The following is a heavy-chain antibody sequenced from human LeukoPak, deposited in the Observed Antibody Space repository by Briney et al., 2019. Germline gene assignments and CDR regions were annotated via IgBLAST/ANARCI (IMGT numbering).Heavy chain of an antibody. CDR3: ARGWLQLGEVGLDI. V-gene: IGHV4-59*01. J-gene: IGHJ3*02. CDR1: GGSISNKY. Sequence: SETLSLTCTVSGGSISNKYWSWIRQPPGKGLEWIGYIYYSGSTNYNPSLKSRVTILVDTSKNQFSLKLSSVTAADTAVYYCARGWLQLGEVGLDIWGQGTMVTVSS. CDR2: IYYSGST. D-gene: IGHD5-24*01.